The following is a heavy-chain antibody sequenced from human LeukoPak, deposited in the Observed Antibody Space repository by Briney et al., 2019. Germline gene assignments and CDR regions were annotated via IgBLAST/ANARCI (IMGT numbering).Heavy chain of an antibody. D-gene: IGHD1-26*01. V-gene: IGHV3-21*01. CDR3: AMGRGVGATALDY. CDR2: ISSSSSYI. CDR1: GFTFSSYS. Sequence: GGSLRLSCAASGFTFSSYSMNWVRQAPGKGLEWVSSISSSSSYIYYADSVKGRFTISRDNAKNSLYLQMNSLRAEDTGVYFCAMGRGVGATALDYSGQGSPVTAPS. J-gene: IGHJ4*02.